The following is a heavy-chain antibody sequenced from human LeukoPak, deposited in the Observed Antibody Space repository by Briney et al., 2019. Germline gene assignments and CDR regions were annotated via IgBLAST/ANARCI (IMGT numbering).Heavy chain of an antibody. J-gene: IGHJ5*01. CDR2: IYDSGST. CDR3: VRHDGRGGSTMGAFDS. CDR1: GGSIRSSYYY. V-gene: IGHV4-39*01. D-gene: IGHD3-3*01. Sequence: SETLSLTCTVSGGSIRSSYYYWGWIRQPPGKGLEWIGSIYDSGSTYYSPSLNSRVTISVVTSKDQFILQLNSVTAADTAVYYCVRHDGRGGSTMGAFDSWGQGSLVTVSS.